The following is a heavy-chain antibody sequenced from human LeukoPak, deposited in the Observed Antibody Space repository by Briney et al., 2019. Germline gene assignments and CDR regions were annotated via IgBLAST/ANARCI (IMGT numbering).Heavy chain of an antibody. CDR1: GYSITSGYF. Sequence: IPSETLSPTCSVSGYSITSGYFWGWIRQPPGKGLEWIGSIYHSGSTNYNPSLKSRVTISVDTSKNQFSLKLSSVTAADTAVYYCASLGGNYYDSSGYYVDYFDYWGQGTLVTVSS. J-gene: IGHJ4*02. V-gene: IGHV4-38-2*02. CDR2: IYHSGST. D-gene: IGHD3-22*01. CDR3: ASLGGNYYDSSGYYVDYFDY.